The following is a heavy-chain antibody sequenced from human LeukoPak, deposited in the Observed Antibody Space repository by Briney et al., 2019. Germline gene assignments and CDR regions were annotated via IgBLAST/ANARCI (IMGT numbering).Heavy chain of an antibody. CDR3: PREGVVGPYFDY. J-gene: IGHJ4*02. CDR1: GFTFSSYN. V-gene: IGHV3-30-3*01. Sequence: GRSLRLSCAASGFTFSSYNLHWVRQAPGKGLEWVAHVSYDGNKKLYADSVKGRFTISRDNSKNTLYLQMNSLRAEDTAVYFCPREGVVGPYFDYWGQGTLVTVSS. D-gene: IGHD1-26*01. CDR2: VSYDGNKK.